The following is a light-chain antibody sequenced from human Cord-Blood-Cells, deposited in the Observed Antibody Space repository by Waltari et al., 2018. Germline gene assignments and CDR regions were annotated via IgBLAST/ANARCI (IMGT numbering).Light chain of an antibody. CDR2: GAS. Sequence: IVLTQSPGPLSLSPGERATLSCRASQSVSSSYLAWYQQKPGQDPRLLIYGASSRATGIPDRFSGSGSGTDFTLTISRLEPEAFAVYYCQQYGSSPFTVGPGTKVDIK. CDR1: QSVSSSY. V-gene: IGKV3-20*01. J-gene: IGKJ3*01. CDR3: QQYGSSPFT.